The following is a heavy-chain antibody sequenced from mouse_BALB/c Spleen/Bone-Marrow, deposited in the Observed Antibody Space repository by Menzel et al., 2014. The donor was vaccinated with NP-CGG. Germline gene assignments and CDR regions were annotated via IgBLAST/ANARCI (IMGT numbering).Heavy chain of an antibody. CDR3: ARPDYYGYLNY. Sequence: EVQGVESGGGLVQPGGSLKLSCAASGFDFXRYWMSWVRQAPGKGLEWIGEINPDSRTINYSPSLKDKFIISRDNAKNTLYLRLNKVRSEDIALYYCARPDYYGYLNYWGQGTTLTVSS. CDR2: INPDSRTI. CDR1: GFDFXRYW. J-gene: IGHJ2*01. D-gene: IGHD1-1*01. V-gene: IGHV4-1*02.